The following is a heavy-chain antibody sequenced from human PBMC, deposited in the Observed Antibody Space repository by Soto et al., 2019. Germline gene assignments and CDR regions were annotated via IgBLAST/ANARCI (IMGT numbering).Heavy chain of an antibody. V-gene: IGHV4-39*01. D-gene: IGHD3-3*01. CDR1: GGSISSSSYY. J-gene: IGHJ6*02. CDR3: ARLGGFDFWSGYSQYYYYYYGMDV. CDR2: IYYSGST. Sequence: TLSLTCTVSGGSISSSSYYWGWIRQPPGKGLEWIGSIYYSGSTYYNPSLKSRVTISVDTSKNQFSLKLSSVTAADTAVYYCARLGGFDFWSGYSQYYYYYYGMDVWGQGTTVTVSS.